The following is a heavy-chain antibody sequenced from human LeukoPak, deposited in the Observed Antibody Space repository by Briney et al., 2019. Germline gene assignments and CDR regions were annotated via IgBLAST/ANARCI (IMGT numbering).Heavy chain of an antibody. CDR2: ISYDGSNK. V-gene: IGHV3-30*03. D-gene: IGHD3-16*01. Sequence: PGGSLRLSCAASGFTFSSYGMHWVCQAPGKGLEWVAVISYDGSNKYYADSVKGRFTISRDNSKNTLYLQMNSLRAEDTAVYYCASNPGGQSYYWGQGTLVTVSS. J-gene: IGHJ4*02. CDR3: ASNPGGQSYY. CDR1: GFTFSSYG.